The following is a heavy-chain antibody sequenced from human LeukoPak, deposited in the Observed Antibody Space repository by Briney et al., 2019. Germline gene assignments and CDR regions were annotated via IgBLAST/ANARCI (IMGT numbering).Heavy chain of an antibody. J-gene: IGHJ3*02. CDR2: MNPNSGNT. V-gene: IGHV1-8*01. D-gene: IGHD1-14*01. Sequence: ASVKVSCKASGYTFTSYDINWVRQATGQGLEWMGWMNPNSGNTGYAQKFQGRVTMTRNTSISTAYMELSSLRSEDTAVYYCARRYRYLPKLRDLFDIWGQGTMVTVSS. CDR1: GYTFTSYD. CDR3: ARRYRYLPKLRDLFDI.